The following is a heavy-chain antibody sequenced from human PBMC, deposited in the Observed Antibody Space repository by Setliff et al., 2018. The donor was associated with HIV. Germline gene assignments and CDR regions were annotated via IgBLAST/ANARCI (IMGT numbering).Heavy chain of an antibody. V-gene: IGHV3-48*01. D-gene: IGHD3-9*01. CDR2: ISSSSSTI. J-gene: IGHJ6*02. CDR3: ARGGRLQYFDWPSYAMDV. CDR1: GFTFSSYS. Sequence: GGFLRLSCAASGFTFSSYSMNWVRQAPGKGLEWVSYISSSSSTIYYADSVKGRFTISRDNAKNSLYLQMSSLRAEDTALYYCARGGRLQYFDWPSYAMDVWGQGTTVTVSS.